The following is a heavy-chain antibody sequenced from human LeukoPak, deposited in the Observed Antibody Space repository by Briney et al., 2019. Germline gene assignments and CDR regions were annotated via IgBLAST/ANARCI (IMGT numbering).Heavy chain of an antibody. D-gene: IGHD3-22*01. CDR2: ISGSGGST. V-gene: IGHV3-23*01. Sequence: GGSLRLSFAASGFTFSSYGMSWVRQAPGKGLEWVSAISGSGGSTYYADSVKGRFTISRDNSKNTLYLQMNSLRAEDTAVYYCAKAMIVVVPALGVDYWGQGTLVTVSS. CDR3: AKAMIVVVPALGVDY. J-gene: IGHJ4*02. CDR1: GFTFSSYG.